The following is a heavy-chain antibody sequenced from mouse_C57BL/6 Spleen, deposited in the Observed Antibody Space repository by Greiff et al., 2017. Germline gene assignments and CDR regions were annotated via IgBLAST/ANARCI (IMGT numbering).Heavy chain of an antibody. J-gene: IGHJ2*01. Sequence: QVQLQQSGAELVRPGASVTLSCKASGYTFTDYEMHWVKQTPVHGLEWIGAIDPETGGTAYNQKFKGKAILTADKSSSTAYMELRSLTSEDSAVYCCTRRRSIYSYFDYWGQGTTLTVSS. V-gene: IGHV1-15*01. CDR1: GYTFTDYE. D-gene: IGHD2-1*01. CDR2: IDPETGGT. CDR3: TRRRSIYSYFDY.